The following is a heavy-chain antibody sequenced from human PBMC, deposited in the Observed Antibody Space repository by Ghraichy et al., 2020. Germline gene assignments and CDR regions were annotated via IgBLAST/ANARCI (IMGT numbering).Heavy chain of an antibody. CDR2: IYHSGST. CDR3: ARAARGYFLHFDY. CDR1: GGSISSGGYS. D-gene: IGHD3-22*01. J-gene: IGHJ4*02. Sequence: SETLSLTCAVSGGSISSGGYSWSWIRQPPGKGLEWIGYIYHSGSTYYNPSLKSRVTISVDRSKNQFSLKLSSVTAADTAVYYCARAARGYFLHFDYWGQGTLVTVSS. V-gene: IGHV4-30-2*01.